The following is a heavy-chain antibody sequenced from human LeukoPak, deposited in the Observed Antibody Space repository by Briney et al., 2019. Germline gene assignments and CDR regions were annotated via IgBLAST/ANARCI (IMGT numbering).Heavy chain of an antibody. V-gene: IGHV4-39*01. D-gene: IGHD3-22*01. CDR3: ASSPSGYWWNFDC. CDR1: GGSISSNNYY. J-gene: IGHJ4*02. Sequence: SETLSLTCTVSGGSISSNNYYWGWIRQPPGKGLEWIGSIYYSGSTYNNPSLKSRVTISVDTTKNQFPLKLTSVTAADTAVYYCASSPSGYWWNFDCWGQGTLVTVTS. CDR2: IYYSGST.